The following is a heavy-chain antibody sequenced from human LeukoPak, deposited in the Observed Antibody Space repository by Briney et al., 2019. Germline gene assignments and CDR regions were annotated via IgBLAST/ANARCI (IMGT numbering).Heavy chain of an antibody. CDR3: ARDPLDCSGGSCSDY. CDR1: GGTFSSYA. D-gene: IGHD2-15*01. J-gene: IGHJ4*02. Sequence: SVKVSCKASGGTFSSYAISWVRQAPRQGLEWMGRIIPIFGTANYAQKFQARVTITTDESTSTAYMQLSSLRSEDTAVYYCARDPLDCSGGSCSDYWGQGTLVTVSS. V-gene: IGHV1-69*05. CDR2: IIPIFGTA.